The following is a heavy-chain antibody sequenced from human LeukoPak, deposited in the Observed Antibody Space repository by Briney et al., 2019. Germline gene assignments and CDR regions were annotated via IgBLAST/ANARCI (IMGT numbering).Heavy chain of an antibody. V-gene: IGHV3-23*01. D-gene: IGHD6-6*01. CDR2: ISGSGGRT. CDR3: AKDRAAIAARPDGGFDY. J-gene: IGHJ4*02. Sequence: GGSLRLSCAASGFTFSSYAMSWVRQAPGKGLEWVSAISGSGGRTYYADSVKGRFTISRDNSKNSLYLQMNSLRAEDTAVYYCAKDRAAIAARPDGGFDYWGQGTLVIVSS. CDR1: GFTFSSYA.